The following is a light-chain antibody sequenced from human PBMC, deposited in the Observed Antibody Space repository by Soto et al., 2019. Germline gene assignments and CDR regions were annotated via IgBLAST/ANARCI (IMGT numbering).Light chain of an antibody. V-gene: IGKV1-5*01. CDR3: QQRSNWPIT. J-gene: IGKJ5*01. CDR1: QSISSW. Sequence: DIQMPQSPSTLSASVGDRVTITCRASQSISSWLAWYQQKPGKAPKLLIYDASSLESGVPSRFSGSGSGTDFTLTISSLEPEDFAVYYGQQRSNWPITFGQGTRLEIK. CDR2: DAS.